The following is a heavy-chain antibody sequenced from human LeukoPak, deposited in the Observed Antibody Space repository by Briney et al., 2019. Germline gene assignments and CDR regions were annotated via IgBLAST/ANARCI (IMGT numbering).Heavy chain of an antibody. V-gene: IGHV1-69*05. Sequence: SVKVSCKASGGTFSNYAFSWVRQAPGQGLEWMGGIVPIFRTTNYAEQFQGRVTITTDESTNTAYLDLSSLRSEDTAVYYCAKDDGSATMGFDSWGQGTLVSVSS. CDR2: IVPIFRTT. CDR1: GGTFSNYA. CDR3: AKDDGSATMGFDS. D-gene: IGHD1-26*01. J-gene: IGHJ5*01.